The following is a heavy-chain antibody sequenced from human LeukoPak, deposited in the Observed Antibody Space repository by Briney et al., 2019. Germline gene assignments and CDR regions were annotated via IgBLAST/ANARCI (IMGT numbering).Heavy chain of an antibody. Sequence: SGPTLLKPTQPLTLTCTFSGFSLSTSGVGVGWIRQPPGKALEWLAVIYWDDDKRYSPSLKSRLTITKDTSKNQVVLTMTNMDPVDTATYYCAHTYSNSPFDYWGQGTLVTVFS. D-gene: IGHD4-11*01. CDR3: AHTYSNSPFDY. J-gene: IGHJ4*02. CDR2: IYWDDDK. CDR1: GFSLSTSGVG. V-gene: IGHV2-5*02.